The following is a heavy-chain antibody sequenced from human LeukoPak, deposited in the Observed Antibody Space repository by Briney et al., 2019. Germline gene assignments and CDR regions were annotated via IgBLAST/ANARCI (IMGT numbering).Heavy chain of an antibody. Sequence: PSETLSLTCTVSGGSVSSGSYYWSWIRQPPGKGLEWIGYIYYSGSTNYNPSLKSRVTISGDTSKNQFSLKLSSVTAADTAVYYCARYYDSSLDAFDIWGQGTMVTASS. CDR3: ARYYDSSLDAFDI. V-gene: IGHV4-61*01. CDR2: IYYSGST. J-gene: IGHJ3*02. CDR1: GGSVSSGSYY. D-gene: IGHD3-22*01.